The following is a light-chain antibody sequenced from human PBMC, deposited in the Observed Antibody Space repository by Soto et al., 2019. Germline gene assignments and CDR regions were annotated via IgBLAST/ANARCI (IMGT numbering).Light chain of an antibody. CDR3: QQSYSTSIT. V-gene: IGKV3D-15*01. CDR1: QSVRSK. J-gene: IGKJ5*01. CDR2: GAS. Sequence: EVVLTQSRATLSVSPGEGATLSCKTSQSVRSKVAYYQQRPGQAPSLLIYGASSRATGIPDRFSGSGSGTDFTLTISSLQPEDFATYYCQQSYSTSITFGQGTRLQI.